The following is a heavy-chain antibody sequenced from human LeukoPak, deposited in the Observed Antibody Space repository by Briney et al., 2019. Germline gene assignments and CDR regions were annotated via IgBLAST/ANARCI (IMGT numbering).Heavy chain of an antibody. CDR3: ARGYYYDSSST. CDR1: GGSISSYY. D-gene: IGHD3-22*01. V-gene: IGHV4-59*01. J-gene: IGHJ4*02. Sequence: SETLSLTCTVSGGSISSYYWSWIRQPPGKGLEWIGYIYYSGSTNYNPSLKSRVTISVDTSKNQFSLKLSSVTAADTAVYYCARGYYYDSSSTWGQGTLVTVSS. CDR2: IYYSGST.